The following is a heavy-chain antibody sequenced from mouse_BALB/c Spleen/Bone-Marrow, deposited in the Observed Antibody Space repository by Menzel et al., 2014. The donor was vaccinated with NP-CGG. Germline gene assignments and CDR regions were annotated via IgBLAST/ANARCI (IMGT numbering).Heavy chain of an antibody. Sequence: EVNVVESGGGLGQPGGSLRLSCATSGFTFTDYYMSWVRQPPGKALEWLGFIRNKANGYTTEYSASVKGRFTISGDNSQSILYLQMNTLRAEHSATYYCARDAVITTHWYFDVWGAGTTVTVSS. D-gene: IGHD2-4*01. CDR3: ARDAVITTHWYFDV. V-gene: IGHV7-3*02. CDR1: GFTFTDYY. CDR2: IRNKANGYTT. J-gene: IGHJ1*01.